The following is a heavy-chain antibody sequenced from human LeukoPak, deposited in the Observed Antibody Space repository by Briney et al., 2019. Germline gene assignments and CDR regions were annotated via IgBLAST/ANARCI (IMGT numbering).Heavy chain of an antibody. CDR1: GYTFTGYY. CDR3: AREVGYSTSWYGRFDP. D-gene: IGHD6-13*01. V-gene: IGHV1-2*02. CDR2: ISPNSGVP. Sequence: ASVKVSCKASGYTFTGYYIHWVRQAPGQGLEWLGGISPNSGVPNYAQKFQGRVTMTRDTSVNTVYMELSGLKSDDTGAYYCAREVGYSTSWYGRFDPWGQGTVVTVSS. J-gene: IGHJ5*02.